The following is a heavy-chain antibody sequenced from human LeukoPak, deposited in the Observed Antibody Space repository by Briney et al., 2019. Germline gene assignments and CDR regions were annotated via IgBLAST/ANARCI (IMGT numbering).Heavy chain of an antibody. CDR2: IYPRDSDT. Sequence: GESLKISCEASGYTFTSYWIGWVRQVPGKGLEWMGIIYPRDSDTRYSPSFQGQVTISADKSISTAYLQWSSLKALDTAMYYCARLGSGSSGWSDYWGQGTLVTVSS. D-gene: IGHD6-19*01. CDR3: ARLGSGSSGWSDY. J-gene: IGHJ4*02. V-gene: IGHV5-51*01. CDR1: GYTFTSYW.